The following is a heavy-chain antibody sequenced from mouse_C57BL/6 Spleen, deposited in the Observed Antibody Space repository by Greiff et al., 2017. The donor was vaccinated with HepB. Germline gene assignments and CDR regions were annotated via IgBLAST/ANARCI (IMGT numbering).Heavy chain of an antibody. CDR3: ARIVPTPGP. Sequence: QVHVKQPGAELVKPGASVKMSCKASGYTFTSYWITWVKQRPGQGLEWIGDIYPGSGSTNYNEKFKSKATLTVDTSSSTAYMQLSSLTSEDSAVYYCARIVPTPGPWGQGTTLTVSS. J-gene: IGHJ2*01. D-gene: IGHD2-12*01. V-gene: IGHV1-55*01. CDR2: IYPGSGST. CDR1: GYTFTSYW.